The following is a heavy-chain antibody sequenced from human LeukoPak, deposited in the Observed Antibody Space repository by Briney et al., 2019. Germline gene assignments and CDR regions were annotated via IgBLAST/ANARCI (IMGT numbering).Heavy chain of an antibody. CDR3: ARQIPLAGTFYFDN. Sequence: GGSLRLSCAASGFSFSSYSMNWVRQAPGKGLEWVSSISTSSSYISYADSVKGRFTISRDGSGNTLYLQMNSLRAEDTAVYFCARQIPLAGTFYFDNWGQGTLVTVSS. J-gene: IGHJ4*02. D-gene: IGHD6-19*01. V-gene: IGHV3-21*04. CDR1: GFSFSSYS. CDR2: ISTSSSYI.